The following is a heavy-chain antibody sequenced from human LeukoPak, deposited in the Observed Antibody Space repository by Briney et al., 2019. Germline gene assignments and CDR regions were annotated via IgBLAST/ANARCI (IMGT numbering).Heavy chain of an antibody. D-gene: IGHD3-10*01. J-gene: IGHJ4*02. V-gene: IGHV3-23*01. CDR1: GFTFSSYA. CDR2: ISGSGGST. CDR3: ATTPLWFGELPDDY. Sequence: PGGSPRLSCAASGFTFSSYAMSWVRQAPGKGLEWVPAISGSGGSTYYADSVKGRFTISRDNSKNTLYLQMNSLRAEDTAVYYCATTPLWFGELPDDYWGQGTLVTVSS.